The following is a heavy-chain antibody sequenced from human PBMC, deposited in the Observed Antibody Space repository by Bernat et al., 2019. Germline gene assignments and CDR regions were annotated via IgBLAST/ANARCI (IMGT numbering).Heavy chain of an antibody. CDR2: SRNKDKTFTA. D-gene: IGHD1-26*01. V-gene: IGHV3-72*01. J-gene: IGHJ4*02. CDR1: GFTFSDHY. CDR3: ARASSYSGTYETRNYFDS. Sequence: EVQLVESGGGLVQPGGSLRLSCAASGFTFSDHYMDWVRQAPGKGLEWVGRSRNKDKTFTAEYAASVTGRFTIAGDEFKNSLYLQMNSLKTEDTAVYYCARASSYSGTYETRNYFDSWGQGTLVTVSS.